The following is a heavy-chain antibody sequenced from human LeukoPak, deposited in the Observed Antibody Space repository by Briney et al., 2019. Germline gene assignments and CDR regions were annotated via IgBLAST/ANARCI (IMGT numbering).Heavy chain of an antibody. CDR3: ASFESETDYYDSSGSLWYYFDY. Sequence: SVKVSCKASGGTFSSYAISWVRQAPGQGLEWMGGIIPIFGTANYAQKFQGRVTITADESTSTAYMELSSPRSEDTAVYYCASFESETDYYDSSGSLWYYFDYWGQGTLVTVSS. CDR1: GGTFSSYA. CDR2: IIPIFGTA. D-gene: IGHD3-22*01. J-gene: IGHJ4*02. V-gene: IGHV1-69*13.